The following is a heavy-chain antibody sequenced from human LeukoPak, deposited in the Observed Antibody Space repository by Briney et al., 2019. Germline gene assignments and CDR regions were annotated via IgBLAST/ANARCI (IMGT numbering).Heavy chain of an antibody. Sequence: GGSLSLSCAASGFTFSNHAMNWVRQAAGKGLAWVSIISGSGTVTYYADSVKGRFTISRDNSRNTLYLQMNSLRAEDTALYYCAKTSVGEGRIIGSGYFDNWGQGTLVTVSS. V-gene: IGHV3-23*01. CDR3: AKTSVGEGRIIGSGYFDN. CDR1: GFTFSNHA. J-gene: IGHJ4*02. D-gene: IGHD2-15*01. CDR2: ISGSGTVT.